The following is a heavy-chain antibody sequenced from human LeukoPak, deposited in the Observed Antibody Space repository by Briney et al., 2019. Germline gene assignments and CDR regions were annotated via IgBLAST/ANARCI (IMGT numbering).Heavy chain of an antibody. CDR2: ISWNSGSI. CDR1: GFTFDDYA. CDR3: ANGAFRLYYIDV. J-gene: IGHJ6*03. V-gene: IGHV3-9*01. Sequence: PGGSLRLSCAASGFTFDDYAMHWVRQAPGKGLEWISGISWNSGSIGYADSVKGRFTISRDNAKNTVYLQMNSLRAEDTAVYYCANGAFRLYYIDVWGKGTTVTVSS. D-gene: IGHD3-16*01.